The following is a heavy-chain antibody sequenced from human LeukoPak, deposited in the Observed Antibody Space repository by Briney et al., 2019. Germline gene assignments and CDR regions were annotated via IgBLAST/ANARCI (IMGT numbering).Heavy chain of an antibody. CDR3: AKRPRGNYLDPFDY. V-gene: IGHV3-74*03. J-gene: IGHJ4*02. CDR2: INSDGSST. CDR1: GFTFSSYW. D-gene: IGHD3-10*01. Sequence: GESLRLSCAASGFTFSSYWMHWVRQITGKGLVWVSHINSDGSSTTYADSVKGRFTISRDNSKNRLYLQMNSLRAEDTAVYYCAKRPRGNYLDPFDYWGQGTLVTVSS.